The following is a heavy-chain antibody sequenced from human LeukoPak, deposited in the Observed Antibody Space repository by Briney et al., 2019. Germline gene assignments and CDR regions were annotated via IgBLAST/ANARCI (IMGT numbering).Heavy chain of an antibody. CDR3: ARGRAERDYFDY. CDR2: INPNSGGT. CDR1: GYTFTGYY. Sequence: GASVKVSCKASGYTFTGYYMHWVRQAPGQGLEWMGWINPNSGGTNYEQKFQGRVTMTRDTSISTAYMEMSRLRSDDTAVYYCARGRAERDYFDYWGQGTLVTVSS. V-gene: IGHV1-2*02. J-gene: IGHJ4*02. D-gene: IGHD6-13*01.